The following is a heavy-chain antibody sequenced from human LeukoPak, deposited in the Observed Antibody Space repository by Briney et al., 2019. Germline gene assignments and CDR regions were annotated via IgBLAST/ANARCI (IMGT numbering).Heavy chain of an antibody. Sequence: PSETLSLTCTVSGGSIGNFFWSWLRQSPGEGLEWIGFIYENGRTSYNPSLKSRVTISVDMSKNQFSLRLTSMTAADTAVYYCARDWELGHWGRGILVTVTS. CDR1: GGSIGNFF. CDR3: ARDWELGH. V-gene: IGHV4-59*01. D-gene: IGHD1-26*01. J-gene: IGHJ4*02. CDR2: IYENGRT.